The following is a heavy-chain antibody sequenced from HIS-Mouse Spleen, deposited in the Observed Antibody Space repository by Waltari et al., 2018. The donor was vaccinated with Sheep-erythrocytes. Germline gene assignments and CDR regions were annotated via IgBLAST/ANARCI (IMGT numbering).Heavy chain of an antibody. CDR2: ISGSGGST. J-gene: IGHJ4*02. CDR3: AKQTLRRTYFDY. D-gene: IGHD4-17*01. Sequence: EVQLLESGGGLVQPGGSLRLSCAASGFTFSSYAMSWVRQAPGKGLEGVSAISGSGGSTYYADSVKGRFTISRDNSKNTLYLQMNSLRAEDTAVYYCAKQTLRRTYFDYWGQGTLVTVSS. CDR1: GFTFSSYA. V-gene: IGHV3-23*01.